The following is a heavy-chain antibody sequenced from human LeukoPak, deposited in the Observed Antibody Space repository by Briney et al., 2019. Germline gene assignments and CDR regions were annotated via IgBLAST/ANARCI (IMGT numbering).Heavy chain of an antibody. Sequence: ASVKVSCKASGYTFTSYGISWVRQAPGQGLEWMGWISAYNGNTNYAQKLQGRVTMTTDTSTSTAYMELRSLRSGDTAVYYCARGEEGIAARQGQFWFDPWGQGTLVTVSS. D-gene: IGHD6-6*01. J-gene: IGHJ5*02. CDR3: ARGEEGIAARQGQFWFDP. V-gene: IGHV1-18*01. CDR1: GYTFTSYG. CDR2: ISAYNGNT.